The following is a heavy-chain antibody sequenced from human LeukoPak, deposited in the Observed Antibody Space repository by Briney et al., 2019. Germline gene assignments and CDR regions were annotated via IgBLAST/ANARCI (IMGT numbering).Heavy chain of an antibody. D-gene: IGHD5-24*01. CDR3: TRVGYIDEGIDY. V-gene: IGHV3-7*04. CDR2: IKQDGSKK. Sequence: GGSLRLSCVASGFPFSSYWMTWVRQAPGKGLEWVANIKQDGSKKSYVDSVKGRFTISRDNAKNSLYLQMNSLRAEDTAMYYCTRVGYIDEGIDYWGQGTLVTVSS. CDR1: GFPFSSYW. J-gene: IGHJ4*02.